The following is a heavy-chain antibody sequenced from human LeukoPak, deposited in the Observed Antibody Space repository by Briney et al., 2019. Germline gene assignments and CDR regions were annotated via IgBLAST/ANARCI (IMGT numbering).Heavy chain of an antibody. CDR2: IIPIFGTA. J-gene: IGHJ4*02. D-gene: IGHD1-26*01. CDR1: GYTFKSYG. CDR3: ARGLSGSYYGRQ. Sequence: SVKVSCKASGYTFKSYGISWVRQAPGQGLEWMGGIIPIFGTANYAQKFQGRVTITADESTSTAYMELSSLRSEDTAVYYCARGLSGSYYGRQWGQGTLVTVSS. V-gene: IGHV1-69*13.